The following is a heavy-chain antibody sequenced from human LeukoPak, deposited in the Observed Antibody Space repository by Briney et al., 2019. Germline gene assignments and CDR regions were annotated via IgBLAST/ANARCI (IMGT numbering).Heavy chain of an antibody. Sequence: PGGSLRLSCAASGFTFNTFNMNRVRQAPGKGLEWVSSITSGGDYIYYADSVKGRFTTSRDNAENSLSLQLNSLRVEDTAVYYCARGHYDVLAASYKWTPDYWGQGTLVTVSS. V-gene: IGHV3-21*01. D-gene: IGHD3-9*01. CDR2: ITSGGDYI. CDR1: GFTFNTFN. J-gene: IGHJ4*02. CDR3: ARGHYDVLAASYKWTPDY.